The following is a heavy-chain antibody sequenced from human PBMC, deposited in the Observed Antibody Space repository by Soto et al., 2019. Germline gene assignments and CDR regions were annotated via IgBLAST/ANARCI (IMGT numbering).Heavy chain of an antibody. Sequence: QVQLVQSGGEVKKPGASVKVSCKASGYTFTSYGISWVRQAPGQGLEWMGRISAYNGNTNYAQKLQGRVTMPTDTSTGTAYRELRSLRSDDTAVYYCPIVVGALGHGFDPWGQGTLVTVSS. CDR2: ISAYNGNT. CDR1: GYTFTSYG. J-gene: IGHJ5*02. D-gene: IGHD1-26*01. V-gene: IGHV1-18*01. CDR3: PIVVGALGHGFDP.